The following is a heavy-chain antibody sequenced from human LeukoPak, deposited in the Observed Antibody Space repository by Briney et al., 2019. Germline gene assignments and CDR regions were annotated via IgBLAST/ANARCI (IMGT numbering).Heavy chain of an antibody. Sequence: SGTLSLTCAVSGGSISSSNWWSWARQPPGKGLEWIGEIYHSGSTNYNPSLKSRVTISVDKSKNQFSLKLSSVTAADTAVYYCARLWSGYLPYYYYYMDVWGKGTTVTVSS. CDR3: ARLWSGYLPYYYYYMDV. V-gene: IGHV4-4*02. CDR1: GGSISSSNW. J-gene: IGHJ6*03. CDR2: IYHSGST. D-gene: IGHD3-3*01.